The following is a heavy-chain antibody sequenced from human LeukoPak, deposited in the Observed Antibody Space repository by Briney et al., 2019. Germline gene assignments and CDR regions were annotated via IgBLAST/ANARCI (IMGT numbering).Heavy chain of an antibody. J-gene: IGHJ4*02. CDR1: GFTFSSYG. CDR2: ISYDESKK. D-gene: IGHD3-3*01. Sequence: GRSLRLSCAASGFTFSSYGMHWVRQAPGKGLEWVAVISYDESKKYYADSVKGRFTISRDNSKNTVYLQMNSLRAEDTAVYYCANTYYAFWSGSFWGQGTLVTVSS. CDR3: ANTYYAFWSGSF. V-gene: IGHV3-30*18.